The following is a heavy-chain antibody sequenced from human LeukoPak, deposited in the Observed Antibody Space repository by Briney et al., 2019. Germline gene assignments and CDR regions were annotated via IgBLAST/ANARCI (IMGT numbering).Heavy chain of an antibody. D-gene: IGHD3-10*01. CDR3: AKGFRPSDY. Sequence: GRSLRLSCAASGFTFSSYGMHWVRQAPGKGLEWVAVISYDGSNKYYADSVKGRFTISRDNSKNTLYLQMNSLRAEDTAAYYCAKGFRPSDYWGQGTLVTVSS. CDR1: GFTFSSYG. CDR2: ISYDGSNK. V-gene: IGHV3-30*18. J-gene: IGHJ4*02.